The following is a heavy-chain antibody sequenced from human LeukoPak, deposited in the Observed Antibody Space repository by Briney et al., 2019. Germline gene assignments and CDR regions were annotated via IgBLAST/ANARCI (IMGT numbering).Heavy chain of an antibody. D-gene: IGHD4-23*01. V-gene: IGHV3-30-3*01. CDR1: GFTFSSYA. Sequence: GRSLRLSCAASGFTFSSYAMHWVRQAPGKGLEWVAVISYDGSNKYYADSVKGRFTISRDNSKNTLYLQMNSLRAEDTAVYYCARDEGWLLDGPQYYFDYWGQGTLVTVSS. CDR3: ARDEGWLLDGPQYYFDY. J-gene: IGHJ4*02. CDR2: ISYDGSNK.